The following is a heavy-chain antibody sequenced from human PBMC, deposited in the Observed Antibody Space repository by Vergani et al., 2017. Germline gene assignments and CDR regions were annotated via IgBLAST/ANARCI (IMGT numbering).Heavy chain of an antibody. J-gene: IGHJ4*02. D-gene: IGHD6-6*01. V-gene: IGHV1-2*02. CDR1: GYTFTGYY. CDR3: ARDRGHIAAAGYFDY. Sequence: QVQLVQSGAEVKKPGASVKVSCKASGYTFTGYYMHWVRQAPGQGLEWMGWINPNSGGTNYAQTFQGRVTMTRDTSISTAYMELSRLRAYDTAVYYCARDRGHIAAAGYFDYWGEGTLVTVSS. CDR2: INPNSGGT.